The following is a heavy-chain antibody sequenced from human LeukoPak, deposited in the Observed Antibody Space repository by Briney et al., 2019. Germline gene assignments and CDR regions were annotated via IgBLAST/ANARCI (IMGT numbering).Heavy chain of an antibody. CDR2: IYYSGST. Sequence: SETLSLTCTVSGGSISSGDYYWSWIRQPPGKGLEWIGYIYYSGSTYYNPSLKSRVTISVDTSKNQFSLKLSSVTAADTAVYYCARGEGYCSGGSCYRWFDPWGQGTLVTVSS. V-gene: IGHV4-30-4*01. CDR1: GGSISSGDYY. CDR3: ARGEGYCSGGSCYRWFDP. D-gene: IGHD2-15*01. J-gene: IGHJ5*02.